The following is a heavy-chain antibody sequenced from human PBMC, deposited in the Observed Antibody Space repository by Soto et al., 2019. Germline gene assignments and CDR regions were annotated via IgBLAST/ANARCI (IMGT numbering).Heavy chain of an antibody. J-gene: IGHJ3*02. CDR2: IYPGDSDT. Sequence: GESLKISFKGSGYSFTTYWIGWVRQMPGKGLEWMGIIYPGDSDTRYSPSFQGQVTISADKSISTAYLQWSGLKASDTAMYYCARHGGGNYPPLHDAFDIWGQGTMVTVSS. V-gene: IGHV5-51*01. CDR3: ARHGGGNYPPLHDAFDI. D-gene: IGHD4-4*01. CDR1: GYSFTTYW.